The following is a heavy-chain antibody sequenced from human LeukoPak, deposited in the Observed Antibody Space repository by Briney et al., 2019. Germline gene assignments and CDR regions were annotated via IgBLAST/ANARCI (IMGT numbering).Heavy chain of an antibody. J-gene: IGHJ4*02. CDR2: INHSGST. Sequence: TSETLSLTCAVYGGSFSGYYWSWIRQPPGKGLEWIGEINHSGSTNYNPSLKSRVTISVDTSNNQFSLKLSSVTAADTAVYYSARGRGSSGYYYVKETPALYYWGQGTLVTVSS. CDR3: ARGRGSSGYYYVKETPALYY. CDR1: GGSFSGYY. D-gene: IGHD3-22*01. V-gene: IGHV4-34*01.